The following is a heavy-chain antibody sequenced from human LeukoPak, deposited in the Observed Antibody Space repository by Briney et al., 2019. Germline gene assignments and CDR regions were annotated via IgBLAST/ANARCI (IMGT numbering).Heavy chain of an antibody. J-gene: IGHJ3*02. CDR1: GYTFTDYY. CDR3: ARWLMRATTRDAFDI. Sequence: ASVKVSCKASGYTFTDYYIHWVRQAPGQGLQWMAWINPDSGGTNYAQKCQGRVTLTTDTSISTAYMELSGLRSDDTAVFYCARWLMRATTRDAFDIWGQGTLVTVSS. D-gene: IGHD1-26*01. CDR2: INPDSGGT. V-gene: IGHV1-2*02.